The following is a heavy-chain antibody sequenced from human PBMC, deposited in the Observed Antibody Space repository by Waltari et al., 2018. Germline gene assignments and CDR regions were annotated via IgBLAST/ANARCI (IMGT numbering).Heavy chain of an antibody. V-gene: IGHV3-30*02. J-gene: IGHJ4*02. CDR3: AREWSGWEPSYYFDY. D-gene: IGHD1-26*01. Sequence: QVQLVESGGGVVQPGGSLRLSCAASGFTFSSYGMHWVRQAPGKGLEWVAFIRYDGSNKYYADSVKGRFTISRDNSKNTLYLQMNSLRAEDTAVYYCAREWSGWEPSYYFDYWGQGTLVTVSS. CDR1: GFTFSSYG. CDR2: IRYDGSNK.